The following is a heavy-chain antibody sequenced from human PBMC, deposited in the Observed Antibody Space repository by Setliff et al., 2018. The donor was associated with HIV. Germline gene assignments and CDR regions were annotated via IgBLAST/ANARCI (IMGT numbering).Heavy chain of an antibody. D-gene: IGHD1-1*01. J-gene: IGHJ4*02. Sequence: SETLSLTCSVSGGSISGNAWSWIRQPPGKGLEWIGYSSTSGCTNCNPSLESRVTISVDTSKNQVSLNLNSVTAADAAVYFCARAREGWKPFAFDYWGQGTLVTVSS. V-gene: IGHV4-4*08. CDR2: SSTSGCT. CDR3: ARAREGWKPFAFDY. CDR1: GGSISGNA.